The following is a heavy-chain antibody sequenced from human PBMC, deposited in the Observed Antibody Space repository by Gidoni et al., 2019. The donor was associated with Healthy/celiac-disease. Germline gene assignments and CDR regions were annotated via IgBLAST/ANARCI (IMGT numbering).Heavy chain of an antibody. J-gene: IGHJ4*02. CDR2: ISWNSGSI. D-gene: IGHD3-22*01. CDR3: AKGDYDSSGPIDY. Sequence: SGFTFDDYAMHWVRQAPGKGLEWVSGISWNSGSIGYADSVKGRFTIARDNAKNSLYLQMKSLRAEDTALYDCAKGDYDSSGPIDYWGQGTLVTVSS. V-gene: IGHV3-9*01. CDR1: GFTFDDYA.